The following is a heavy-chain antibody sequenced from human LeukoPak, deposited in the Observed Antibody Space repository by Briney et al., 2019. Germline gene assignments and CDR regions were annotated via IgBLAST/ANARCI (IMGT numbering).Heavy chain of an antibody. CDR1: GFSLSTSGVG. Sequence: SGPTLVKPTQTLTLTCTFSGFSLSTSGVGVGWIRQPPGKALEWLALIYWNDDKRYSPSLKSRLTITKDTSKNQVVLTMTNMDPVDTATYYCAHIPYFDWLLSFDYWGQGTLVTVSS. D-gene: IGHD3-9*01. CDR3: AHIPYFDWLLSFDY. J-gene: IGHJ4*02. V-gene: IGHV2-5*01. CDR2: IYWNDDK.